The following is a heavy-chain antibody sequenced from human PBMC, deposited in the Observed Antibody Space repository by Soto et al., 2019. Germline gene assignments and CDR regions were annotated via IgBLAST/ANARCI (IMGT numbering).Heavy chain of an antibody. CDR2: IKSKTDGGTT. CDR1: GFTFSNAW. CDR3: TSTWELRRRGPDY. V-gene: IGHV3-15*01. D-gene: IGHD1-26*01. Sequence: EVQLVESGGGLVKPGGSLRLSCAASGFTFSNAWMSWVRQAPGKGLEWVGRIKSKTDGGTTDYAAPVKGRFTISRDDSKNTLYLQMNSLKTEDTAVYYCTSTWELRRRGPDYWGQGTLVTVS. J-gene: IGHJ4*02.